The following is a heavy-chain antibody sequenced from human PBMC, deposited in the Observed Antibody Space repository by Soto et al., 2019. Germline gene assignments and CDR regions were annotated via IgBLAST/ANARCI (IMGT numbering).Heavy chain of an antibody. D-gene: IGHD6-19*01. Sequence: EVQLVESGGGLVQPGGSLRLSCAGSGFIGSTYHMSWVRQTPGKGVEWVSGIYSGGGIYYSDSVRGRFTISIDDSKITLYLQMTSLRVEDTAVYYCARDRALSGGSGRSGGWFDPWGQGTLVTVSS. CDR3: ARDRALSGGSGRSGGWFDP. CDR1: GFIGSTYH. V-gene: IGHV3-53*01. CDR2: IYSGGGI. J-gene: IGHJ5*02.